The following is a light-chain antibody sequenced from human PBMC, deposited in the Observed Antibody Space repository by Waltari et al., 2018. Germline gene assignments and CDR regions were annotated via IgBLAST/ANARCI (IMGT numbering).Light chain of an antibody. CDR1: SSDVGRYNY. Sequence: QSALTQPASVSGSPGQSITISCTGSSSDVGRYNYVSWYQQFPDRAPKLIIYDVTNPPSVFSNRFSGSKSANTASLTISGLQPEDEAEYYCASYNPGSTLVFGGGTKLTVL. CDR3: ASYNPGSTLV. V-gene: IGLV2-14*01. CDR2: DVT. J-gene: IGLJ3*02.